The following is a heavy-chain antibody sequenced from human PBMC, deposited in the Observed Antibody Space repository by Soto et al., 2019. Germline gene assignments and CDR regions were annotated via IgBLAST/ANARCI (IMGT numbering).Heavy chain of an antibody. D-gene: IGHD2-21*02. CDR2: ISYDGSNK. Sequence: PGGSLRLSCAASGFAFNTYSMHWVRQAPGRGLEWVAVISYDGSNKYYADSVKGRFTISRDNSRNTLYLQMNSLRAEDTAVYHCARNPHTVVTRYYFDYWGQGTLVTVSS. V-gene: IGHV3-30-3*01. J-gene: IGHJ4*02. CDR3: ARNPHTVVTRYYFDY. CDR1: GFAFNTYS.